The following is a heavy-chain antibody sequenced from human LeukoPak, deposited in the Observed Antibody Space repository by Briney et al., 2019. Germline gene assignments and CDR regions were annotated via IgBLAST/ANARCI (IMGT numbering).Heavy chain of an antibody. CDR2: INHSGST. J-gene: IGHJ4*02. CDR3: ARIVIAVAGTRDVVDY. CDR1: GGSFSGYY. D-gene: IGHD6-19*01. Sequence: SETLSLTCAVYGGSFSGYYWSWIRQPPGKGLEWIGEINHSGSTNHNPSLKSRVTISVDTSKNQFSLKLSSVTAADTAVYYCARIVIAVAGTRDVVDYWGQGTLVTVSS. V-gene: IGHV4-34*01.